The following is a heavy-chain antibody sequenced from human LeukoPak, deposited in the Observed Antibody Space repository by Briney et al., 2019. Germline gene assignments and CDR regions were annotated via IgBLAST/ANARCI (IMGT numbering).Heavy chain of an antibody. CDR1: GFVFTTYY. CDR2: ISSSSSTI. CDR3: AKYCPKVEPPDYMDV. D-gene: IGHD1-26*01. J-gene: IGHJ6*03. Sequence: GGSLRLSCAASGFVFTTYYMGWVRQAPGKGLEWVSYISSSSSTIYYADSVKGRFTISRDNAKNSLYLQMNSLRAEDTAVYYCAKYCPKVEPPDYMDVWGKGTTVTVS. V-gene: IGHV3-48*01.